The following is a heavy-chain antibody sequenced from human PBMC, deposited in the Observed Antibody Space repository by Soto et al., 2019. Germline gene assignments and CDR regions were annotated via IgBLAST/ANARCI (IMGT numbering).Heavy chain of an antibody. CDR3: AKHVAAKDYGMDV. Sequence: PGESLKISCKGSGYSFTSYWIGWVRQMPGKGLEWMGIIYPGDSDTRYSPSFQGQVTISADKSISTAYLQWSSLKASDTAMYYCAKHVAAKDYGMDVWGQGTTVTVSS. V-gene: IGHV5-51*01. J-gene: IGHJ6*02. CDR1: GYSFTSYW. CDR2: IYPGDSDT. D-gene: IGHD2-15*01.